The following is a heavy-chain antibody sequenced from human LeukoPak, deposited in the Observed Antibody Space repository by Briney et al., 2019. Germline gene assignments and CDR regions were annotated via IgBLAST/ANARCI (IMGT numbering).Heavy chain of an antibody. Sequence: GGSLRLSCAASGLNVSSNHMSWVCQAPGKGLEWVSVIYSGGTTYYADSVKGRFTISRDNSKNTLYLQMNSLRAEDTAVYYCARGVNGSPNWFDPWGQGTLVTVSS. J-gene: IGHJ5*02. D-gene: IGHD3-10*01. CDR1: GLNVSSNH. CDR3: ARGVNGSPNWFDP. CDR2: IYSGGTT. V-gene: IGHV3-66*01.